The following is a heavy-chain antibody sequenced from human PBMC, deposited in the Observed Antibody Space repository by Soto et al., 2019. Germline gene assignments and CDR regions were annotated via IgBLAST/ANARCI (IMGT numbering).Heavy chain of an antibody. CDR2: ISYDGSNK. V-gene: IGHV3-30*18. J-gene: IGHJ6*02. D-gene: IGHD6-6*01. CDR1: GFTFSSYG. CDR3: AKDAHSGSSTNYYYYGMDV. Sequence: PGGSLRLSCAASGFTFSSYGMHWVRQAPGKGLEWVAVISYDGSNKYYADSVKGRFTISRDNSKNTLYLQMNSLRAEDTAVYYCAKDAHSGSSTNYYYYGMDVWGQGTTVTVSS.